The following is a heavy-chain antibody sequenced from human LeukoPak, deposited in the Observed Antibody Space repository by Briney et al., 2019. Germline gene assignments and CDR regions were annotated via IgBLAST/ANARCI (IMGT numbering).Heavy chain of an antibody. D-gene: IGHD6-13*01. CDR2: ISASGGST. J-gene: IGHJ4*02. CDR3: AKRGGMYPAHYFDY. V-gene: IGHV3-23*01. CDR1: GFTFSSYA. Sequence: GGSLRLSCAASGFTFSSYAMSWVRQAPGKGLEWVSAISASGGSTYYADSVKGRFTISRDNSKNTLYLQMNSLRAEDTAVYYCAKRGGMYPAHYFDYWGQGTLVTVSS.